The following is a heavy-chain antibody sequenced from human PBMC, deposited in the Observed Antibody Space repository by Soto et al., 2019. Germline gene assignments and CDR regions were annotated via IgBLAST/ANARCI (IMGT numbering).Heavy chain of an antibody. CDR3: VRLVVPAAISGVDDAFDI. CDR2: INPSGGST. V-gene: IGHV1-46*01. CDR1: GYTFTSYY. J-gene: IGHJ3*02. Sequence: GASVKVSCKASGYTFTSYYMHWVRQAPGQGLEWMGKINPSGGSTSYAQKFQGRVTMTRDTSTSTVYMELSSLRSEDTAVYYFVRLVVPAAISGVDDAFDIWGQGTMVTVSS. D-gene: IGHD2-2*02.